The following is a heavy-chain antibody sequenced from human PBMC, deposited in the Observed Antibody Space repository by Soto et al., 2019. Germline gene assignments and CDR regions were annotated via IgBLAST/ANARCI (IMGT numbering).Heavy chain of an antibody. J-gene: IGHJ5*02. CDR1: GGSVSSGNYY. D-gene: IGHD2-15*01. CDR3: ASALYCSGGSCSFDP. CDR2: IYYSGST. V-gene: IGHV4-61*01. Sequence: QVQLQESGPGLVKPSETLSLTCTVSGGSVSSGNYYWSWIRQPPGKGLEWLGYIYYSGSTNYNPSLKSRVTLSVDTSKNQFSLKLSSVTAADTAVYYCASALYCSGGSCSFDPWAREPLSPSPQ.